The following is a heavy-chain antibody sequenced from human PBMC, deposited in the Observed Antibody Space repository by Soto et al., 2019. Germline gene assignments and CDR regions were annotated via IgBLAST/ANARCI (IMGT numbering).Heavy chain of an antibody. CDR2: INAGNGNT. Sequence: ASVKVSCKASGYTFSPFAIHWVRQAPGQRLEWMGWINAGNGNTRYSQNFQGRVSITRDTSASTVYMELSSLTSEDTAVYYCAREGAYYYTSGTTGFDYWGQGTLVTVSS. CDR1: GYTFSPFA. D-gene: IGHD3-10*01. CDR3: AREGAYYYTSGTTGFDY. V-gene: IGHV1-3*01. J-gene: IGHJ4*02.